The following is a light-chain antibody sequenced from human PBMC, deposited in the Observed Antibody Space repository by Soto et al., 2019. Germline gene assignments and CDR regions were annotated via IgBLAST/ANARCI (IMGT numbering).Light chain of an antibody. J-gene: IGKJ2*01. V-gene: IGKV3-20*01. CDR1: QSVSSSY. Sequence: EIELTQSPGTLSLSPGERATLSCRASQSVSSSYLAWYQQKPGQAPRILIHGASTRATGIPDRFTGSGSGTDFTLTISRLEPEDFAVYYCQQYGSSPMYTFGQGTKLEIK. CDR2: GAS. CDR3: QQYGSSPMYT.